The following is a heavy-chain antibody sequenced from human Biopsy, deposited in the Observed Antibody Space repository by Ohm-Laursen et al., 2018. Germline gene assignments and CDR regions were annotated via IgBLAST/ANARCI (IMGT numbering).Heavy chain of an antibody. CDR2: ISYSGTT. J-gene: IGHJ2*01. CDR3: ARGVPHYDGSGFPLAGYWYFDL. V-gene: IGHV4-31*01. Sequence: TLSLTCTVSGGSIGGGEYYWNWIRQHPGKGLDWIGLISYSGTTFYNPSLESLLTISIDTSKNHFSLNLRSVTAADTAVYYCARGVPHYDGSGFPLAGYWYFDLWGRGTLVTVSS. D-gene: IGHD3-22*01. CDR1: GGSIGGGEYY.